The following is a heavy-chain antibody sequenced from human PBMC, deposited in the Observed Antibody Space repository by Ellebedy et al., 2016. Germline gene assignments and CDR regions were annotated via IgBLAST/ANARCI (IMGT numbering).Heavy chain of an antibody. D-gene: IGHD4-17*01. Sequence: GGSLRLXCTASGLSFNTFFMSWVRQAPGKGLEWVSTISAGSDTTRFADSVKGRFTISRDSSKNTVYLRMNNLRAEDTAVYYCRQGHYADLWGQGTLVTVSS. J-gene: IGHJ4*02. CDR3: RQGHYADL. V-gene: IGHV3-23*01. CDR2: ISAGSDTT. CDR1: GLSFNTFF.